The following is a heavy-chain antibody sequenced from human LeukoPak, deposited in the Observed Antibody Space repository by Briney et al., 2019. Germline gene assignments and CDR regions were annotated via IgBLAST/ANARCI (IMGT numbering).Heavy chain of an antibody. D-gene: IGHD6-13*01. J-gene: IGHJ1*01. Sequence: SETLSLTCGVSGASISRPYWWSWVRQPPGKGLEWIAEISHSGTTHYNPSLKSRVIISVDKSKNQVFLKLSSVTAADTAVYYCARPYSSSWYLGGYFQHWGQGTLVTVSS. CDR2: ISHSGTT. CDR3: ARPYSSSWYLGGYFQH. CDR1: GASISRPYW. V-gene: IGHV4-4*02.